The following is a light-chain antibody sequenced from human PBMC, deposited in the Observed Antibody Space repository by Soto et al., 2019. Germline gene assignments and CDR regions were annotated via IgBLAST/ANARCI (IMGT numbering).Light chain of an antibody. J-gene: IGKJ1*01. Sequence: EIVLTQSPGTLSLSPGERATLSCRASQSVSTFLAWYQQKPGQAPRLLIYDVSKRAPGIPARFSGSGSGTEFTLTISSLEPEDFAVYYCQQNSNLQGSFGRGTKVDVK. CDR2: DVS. V-gene: IGKV3D-11*02. CDR1: QSVSTF. CDR3: QQNSNLQGS.